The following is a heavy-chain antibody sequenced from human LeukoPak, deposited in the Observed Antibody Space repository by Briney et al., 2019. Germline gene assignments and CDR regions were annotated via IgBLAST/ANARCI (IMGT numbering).Heavy chain of an antibody. V-gene: IGHV3-30*03. CDR2: ISFDGSNK. CDR3: ARGGDSSGWYIDY. Sequence: GGSLRLSCAASGFTFSSYGMHWVRQAPGKGLVWVAVISFDGSNKFYADSVKGRFTISRDNSKNTLYLQMNSLRSEDTAVYYCARGGDSSGWYIDYWGQGTLVTVSS. CDR1: GFTFSSYG. D-gene: IGHD6-19*01. J-gene: IGHJ4*02.